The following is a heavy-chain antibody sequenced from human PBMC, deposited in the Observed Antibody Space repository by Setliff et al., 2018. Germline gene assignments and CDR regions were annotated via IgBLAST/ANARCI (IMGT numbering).Heavy chain of an antibody. Sequence: ASVKVSCKASGYTFTSYAMHWVRQAPGQRLEWMGWINAGNGNTKYSQKFQGRVTITRDTSASTAYMELSSLRSEDTAVYCCARYDSYGDKYYFDYWGQGTLVTAPQ. J-gene: IGHJ4*02. CDR2: INAGNGNT. V-gene: IGHV1-3*01. D-gene: IGHD4-17*01. CDR1: GYTFTSYA. CDR3: ARYDSYGDKYYFDY.